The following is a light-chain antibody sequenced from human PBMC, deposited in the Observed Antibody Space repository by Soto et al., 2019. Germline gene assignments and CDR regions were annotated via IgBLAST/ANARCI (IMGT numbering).Light chain of an antibody. CDR3: QTWGTGGDVV. J-gene: IGLJ2*01. CDR1: SGHSTYA. V-gene: IGLV4-69*01. CDR2: LNSDGRH. Sequence: QLVLTQSPSASASLGASVKLTCTLSSGHSTYAIAWHQQQPEKGPRYLMKLNSDGRHSKGDGIPDRFSGTSSGAERYLTISSHQSEDEADYSRQTWGTGGDVVFGGGTKLTVL.